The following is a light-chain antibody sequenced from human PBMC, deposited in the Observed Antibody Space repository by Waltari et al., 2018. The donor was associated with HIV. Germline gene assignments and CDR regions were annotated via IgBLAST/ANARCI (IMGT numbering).Light chain of an antibody. V-gene: IGKV3-11*01. CDR1: QTLRSY. J-gene: IGKJ4*01. Sequence: EIVLTQSPATLSLSPGEKATLSCRASQTLRSYLAWYQQKPGQPPRLLIYDASNRATGVPARFSGSGSGTDFTLTISGLEPEDCAVYYCQQRGNWPPAATFGGGTRVEIK. CDR2: DAS. CDR3: QQRGNWPPAAT.